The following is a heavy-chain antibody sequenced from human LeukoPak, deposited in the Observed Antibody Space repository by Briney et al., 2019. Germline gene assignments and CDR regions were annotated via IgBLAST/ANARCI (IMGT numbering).Heavy chain of an antibody. CDR1: GNTFSSYY. V-gene: IGHV1-46*01. Sequence: ASVKVSCKASGNTFSSYYMHWVRQAPGQGLEWMGIINPSGGLTFYAQRFEGRVTVTRDTSTSTVHMELSSLRSEDTAVYYCARSSRYDIWTGYPYWGQGTLVTVSP. CDR3: ARSSRYDIWTGYPY. D-gene: IGHD3-9*01. J-gene: IGHJ4*02. CDR2: INPSGGLT.